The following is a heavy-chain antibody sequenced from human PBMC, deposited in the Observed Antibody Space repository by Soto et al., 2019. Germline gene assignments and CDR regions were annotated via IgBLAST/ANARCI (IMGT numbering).Heavy chain of an antibody. J-gene: IGHJ4*02. V-gene: IGHV4-59*02. CDR3: ARNSGWYTHDS. Sequence: PSETLSLTCTVSSASVTSDYWTWIRQPPGKGLEWIGYVSSSGTNYNSSLYGRVTISLDTSKNQFSLKLRSVTAADTAVYYCARNSGWYTHDSWGQGTLVTVSS. CDR1: SASVTSDY. D-gene: IGHD6-19*01. CDR2: VSSSGT.